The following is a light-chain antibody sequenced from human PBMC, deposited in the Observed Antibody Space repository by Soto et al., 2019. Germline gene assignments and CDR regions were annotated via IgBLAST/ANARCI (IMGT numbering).Light chain of an antibody. CDR3: QQRHSYPIT. CDR2: TAS. CDR1: QDISSY. V-gene: IGKV1-9*01. Sequence: DIQLTQSPSFLSASVGDRVTVTCRASQDISSYLAWYQQKPGKAPNLLIHTASTLQSGVPSRFSGSGSGAEFTLTISSLQPDDFATYYCQQRHSYPITFDQGTRLDIK. J-gene: IGKJ5*01.